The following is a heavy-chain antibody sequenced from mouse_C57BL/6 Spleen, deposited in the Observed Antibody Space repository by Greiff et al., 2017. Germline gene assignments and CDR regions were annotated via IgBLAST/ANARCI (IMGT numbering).Heavy chain of an antibody. CDR3: ARVDDYDGYYFDY. Sequence: DVHLVESEGGLVQPGSSMKLSCTASGFTFSDYYMAWVRQVPEKGLEWVANINYDGSSPYYLDSLKSRFIISRDNAKNILYLQMSSLKSEDTATYYCARVDDYDGYYFDYWGQGTTLTVSS. V-gene: IGHV5-16*01. CDR2: INYDGSSP. D-gene: IGHD2-4*01. J-gene: IGHJ2*01. CDR1: GFTFSDYY.